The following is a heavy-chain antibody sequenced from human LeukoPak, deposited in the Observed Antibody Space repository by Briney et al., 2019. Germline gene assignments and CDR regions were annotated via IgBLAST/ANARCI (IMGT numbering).Heavy chain of an antibody. CDR1: GGSFSGYY. Sequence: SETLSLTCAVYGGSFSGYYWSWIRQPPGKGLEWIGQINHSGSTNYNPSLKSRVTISVDTSKNQFSLKLSSVTAADTAVYYCARGKRLSLYYYYMDVWGKGTTVTVSS. V-gene: IGHV4-34*01. CDR2: INHSGST. J-gene: IGHJ6*03. D-gene: IGHD6-25*01. CDR3: ARGKRLSLYYYYMDV.